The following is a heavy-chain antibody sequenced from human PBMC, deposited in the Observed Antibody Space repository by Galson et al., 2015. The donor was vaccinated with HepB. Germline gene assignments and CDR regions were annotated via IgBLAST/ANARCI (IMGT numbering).Heavy chain of an antibody. V-gene: IGHV3-23*01. J-gene: IGHJ5*01. CDR3: AKGYGVFDS. Sequence: SLRLSCAASGFAFDSHAMSWVRQAPGRGLEWISGINGKGDSTYYADSVKGRFTVSKDNSNNMLYLQMNSLRAEDAGLYCCAKGYGVFDSWGQGILVTVSS. CDR2: INGKGDST. CDR1: GFAFDSHA. D-gene: IGHD5-18*01.